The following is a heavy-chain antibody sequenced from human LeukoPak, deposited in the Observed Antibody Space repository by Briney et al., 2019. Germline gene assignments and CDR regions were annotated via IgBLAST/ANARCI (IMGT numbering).Heavy chain of an antibody. CDR1: GGSFSGYY. D-gene: IGHD3-10*01. CDR2: INHSGST. V-gene: IGHV4-34*01. Sequence: PSETLSLTCGVYGGSFSGYYWSWIRQIPGKGLEWMGEINHSGSTNYNPSLKSRVTISVDTSKNQFSLKLRSVTAADTAVYYCAKGGYGSGSHYKHWGQGTQVTVSS. J-gene: IGHJ4*02. CDR3: AKGGYGSGSHYKH.